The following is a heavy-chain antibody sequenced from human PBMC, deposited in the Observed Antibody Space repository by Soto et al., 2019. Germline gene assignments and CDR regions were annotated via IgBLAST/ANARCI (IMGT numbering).Heavy chain of an antibody. CDR3: ARSNGSGSYYSLYFDY. CDR1: GGSISCGGYY. Sequence: SETLSLTCTVSGGSISCGGYYWSWIRQHPGKGLEWIGYIYYSGSTYYNPSLKSRVTISVDTSKNQFSLKLSSVTAADTAVYYCARSNGSGSYYSLYFDYWGQGTLVTVSS. J-gene: IGHJ4*02. D-gene: IGHD3-10*01. CDR2: IYYSGST. V-gene: IGHV4-31*03.